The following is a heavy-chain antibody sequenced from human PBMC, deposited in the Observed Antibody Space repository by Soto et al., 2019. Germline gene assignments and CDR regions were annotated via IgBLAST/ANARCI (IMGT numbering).Heavy chain of an antibody. CDR1: GFTLRGYW. J-gene: IGHJ4*02. CDR3: ARASCGGDCYSGIDY. CDR2: INSDGSNT. V-gene: IGHV3-74*01. Sequence: EVQLVDSGGGLVQPGGSLRLSCAASGFTLRGYWMHWVRQAPGKGLVWVSRINSDGSNTGYADSVKGRFTVSRDNAKNTLNLQMSSLRAEDTAIYFCARASCGGDCYSGIDYWGQGTLVTVSS. D-gene: IGHD2-21*02.